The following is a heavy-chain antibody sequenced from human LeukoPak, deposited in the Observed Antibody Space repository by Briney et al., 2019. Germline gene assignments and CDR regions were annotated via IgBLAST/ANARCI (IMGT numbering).Heavy chain of an antibody. Sequence: SQTLSLTCAISGGSVSSISVAWNWIRQSPSRGLEWLGRTYYRSKWYYEYAVSVKGRININPDPSKNQFSLQLNSVTPEDTAVYYCALARSEYHYGMDVWGQGTTVTVS. CDR2: TYYRSKWYY. V-gene: IGHV6-1*01. CDR1: GGSVSSISVA. CDR3: ALARSEYHYGMDV. J-gene: IGHJ6*02.